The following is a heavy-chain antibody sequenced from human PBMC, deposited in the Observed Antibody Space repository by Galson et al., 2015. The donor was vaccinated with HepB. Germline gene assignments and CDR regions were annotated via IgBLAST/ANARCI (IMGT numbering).Heavy chain of an antibody. CDR3: ARGLTSVGWFDP. CDR2: IKQDGSEK. V-gene: IGHV3-7*04. J-gene: IGHJ5*02. Sequence: SLRLSCAVSGFTLSRYWMSWVRQAPGKGLEWVANIKQDGSEKYYVDSVKGRFTIFRDNAKNSLFLQMNSLRAGDTAVYYCARGLTSVGWFDPWGQGTLVTVSS. D-gene: IGHD4-23*01. CDR1: GFTLSRYW.